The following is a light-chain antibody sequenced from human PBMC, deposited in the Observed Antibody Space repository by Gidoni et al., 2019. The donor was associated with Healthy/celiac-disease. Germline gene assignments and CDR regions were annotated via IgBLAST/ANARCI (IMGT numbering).Light chain of an antibody. CDR3: AAWDDSLSGRGV. Sequence: QSVLTQQPSASGTPGQRVTISCSGSSSNIGSNYVYWYQQLPGTAPKRLIYRNNQRPSGVPDRFSGSKSGTSASLAISGLRSEDEADYYCAAWDDSLSGRGVFGGGTKLTVL. CDR2: RNN. V-gene: IGLV1-47*01. CDR1: SSNIGSNY. J-gene: IGLJ3*02.